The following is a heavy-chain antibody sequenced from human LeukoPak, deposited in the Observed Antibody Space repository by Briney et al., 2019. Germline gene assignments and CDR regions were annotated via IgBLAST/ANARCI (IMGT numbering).Heavy chain of an antibody. V-gene: IGHV3-23*01. D-gene: IGHD3-16*01. J-gene: IGHJ4*02. Sequence: GGSLRLSCAASGFTFSDYEMNWVRQAPGKGLEWVSVISGRGDATYYADSVKGRFTFSRDNSKNTVSLQMNSLRAEDTAVYYCARRDLALGVVDYWGQGTLVTVSS. CDR3: ARRDLALGVVDY. CDR2: ISGRGDAT. CDR1: GFTFSDYE.